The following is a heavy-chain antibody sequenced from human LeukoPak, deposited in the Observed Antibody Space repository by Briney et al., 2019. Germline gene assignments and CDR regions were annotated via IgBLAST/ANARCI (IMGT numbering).Heavy chain of an antibody. CDR3: ATTSPYYYGSGSYYNPATFDY. V-gene: IGHV4-39*01. D-gene: IGHD3-10*01. CDR1: GGSISSSSYY. Sequence: SETLSLTCTVSGGSISSSSYYWGWIRQPPGKGLEWIGSIYYSGSTYYNPSLKSRVTISVDTSQNQFSLKLSSVTAADTAVYYCATTSPYYYGSGSYYNPATFDYWGQGTLVTVSS. J-gene: IGHJ4*02. CDR2: IYYSGST.